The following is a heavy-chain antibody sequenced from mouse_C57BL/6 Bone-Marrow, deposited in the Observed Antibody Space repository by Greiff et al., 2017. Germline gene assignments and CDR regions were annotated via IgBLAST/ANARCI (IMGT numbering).Heavy chain of an antibody. Sequence: VHVKQSGAELVRPGASVKLSCTASGFNIKDYYMHWVKQRPEQGLEWIGRIDPEDGDTEYAPKFQGKATMTADTSSNTAYLQLSSLTSEDTAVYYCTTPSIYYYGSSLAYWGQGTLVTVSA. CDR3: TTPSIYYYGSSLAY. V-gene: IGHV14-1*01. CDR2: IDPEDGDT. D-gene: IGHD1-1*01. J-gene: IGHJ3*01. CDR1: GFNIKDYY.